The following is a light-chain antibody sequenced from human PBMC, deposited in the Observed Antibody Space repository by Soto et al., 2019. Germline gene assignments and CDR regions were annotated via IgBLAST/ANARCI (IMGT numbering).Light chain of an antibody. Sequence: DVQMTQSPSSLSASIGDRVTISCRTSHVISTYLNWYQQKPGKAPNLLIHGASSLESGVPSRFSGSGSGTDFTLTITSLQPEDFATYYCQQSFSTPYSFGQGTKWIS. V-gene: IGKV1-39*01. CDR2: GAS. J-gene: IGKJ2*03. CDR1: HVISTY. CDR3: QQSFSTPYS.